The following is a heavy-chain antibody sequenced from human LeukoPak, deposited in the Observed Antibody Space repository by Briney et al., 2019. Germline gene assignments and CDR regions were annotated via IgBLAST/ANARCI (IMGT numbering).Heavy chain of an antibody. CDR3: ARDRSGFDY. J-gene: IGHJ4*02. CDR2: ISSSSSTI. D-gene: IGHD3-3*01. CDR1: GFTFSSYS. Sequence: GGSLRLSCAASGFTFSSYSMNWVRQAPGKGLEWVSYISSSSSTIYYADSVKGRFTISRDNAKNSLYLQLNSLRAEDTAVYYCARDRSGFDYWGQGTLVTVSS. V-gene: IGHV3-48*01.